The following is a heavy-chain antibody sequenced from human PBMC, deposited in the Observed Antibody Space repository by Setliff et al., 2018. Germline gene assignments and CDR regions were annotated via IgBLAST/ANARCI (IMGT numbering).Heavy chain of an antibody. CDR1: GYSISSGYY. CDR2: IYHSGST. CDR3: ASSRGQLRYSYGPNWFDP. V-gene: IGHV4-38-2*01. J-gene: IGHJ5*02. D-gene: IGHD5-18*01. Sequence: TSETLSFTCAVSGYSISSGYYWGWIRQPPGKGLEWIGSIYHSGSTYYNPSLKSRVTISVDTSKNQFSLKLSSVTAADTAVYYCASSRGQLRYSYGPNWFDPWGQGTLVTVSS.